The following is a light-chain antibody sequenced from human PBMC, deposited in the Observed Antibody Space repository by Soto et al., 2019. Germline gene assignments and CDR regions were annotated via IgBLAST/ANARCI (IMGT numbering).Light chain of an antibody. CDR2: DNN. Sequence: QSVLTQPPSVSAAPGQKVTISCSGGSSNIGNNYVSWYQQLPGTAPKLLIYDNNKRPSGIPDQFSGSKSGTSATLGITGLQTGDEADYYCGTWDSSLSAGVFGGGTQLTVL. CDR3: GTWDSSLSAGV. CDR1: SSNIGNNY. J-gene: IGLJ2*01. V-gene: IGLV1-51*01.